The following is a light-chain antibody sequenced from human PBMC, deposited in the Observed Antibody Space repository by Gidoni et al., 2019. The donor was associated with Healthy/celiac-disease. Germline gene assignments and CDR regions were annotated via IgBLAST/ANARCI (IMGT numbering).Light chain of an antibody. V-gene: IGKV1-33*01. CDR2: DAS. Sequence: DIQMTQSPSSLSASVGDRVTITRRASQDISNYVKWYQQKPGKAPKLLIYDASNLETGVPSRFSGSGSGTDFPFTISSLQPEDIATYYCQQYDNLPWTFGQGTKVEIK. CDR1: QDISNY. CDR3: QQYDNLPWT. J-gene: IGKJ1*01.